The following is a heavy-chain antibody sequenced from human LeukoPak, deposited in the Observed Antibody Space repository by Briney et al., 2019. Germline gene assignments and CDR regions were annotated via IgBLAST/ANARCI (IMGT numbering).Heavy chain of an antibody. CDR3: ARDLHRMAAAGRVGTFDY. CDR1: GFTFSSYW. J-gene: IGHJ4*01. V-gene: IGHV3-7*01. D-gene: IGHD6-13*01. Sequence: GGSLRLSCAASGFTFSSYWMSWVRQAPGKGLEWVANIKQDGGEKYYVDSVKGRFTISRDNAKNSLYLQMNSLRAEDTAVYYCARDLHRMAAAGRVGTFDYWGHGTLVTVSS. CDR2: IKQDGGEK.